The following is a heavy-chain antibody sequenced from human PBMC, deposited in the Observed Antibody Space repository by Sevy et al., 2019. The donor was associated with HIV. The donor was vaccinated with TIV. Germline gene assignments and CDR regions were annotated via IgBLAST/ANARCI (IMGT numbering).Heavy chain of an antibody. CDR3: ARNYVSGRYFDY. CDR2: IYHSGST. J-gene: IGHJ4*02. D-gene: IGHD3-10*01. V-gene: IGHV4-30-2*01. Sequence: SETLSLTCAVSGGSISSGGYSWSWIRQPPGKGLEWIGYIYHSGSTYYNPSLKSRVTISVDRSKNQFSLKLSSVTAADTALYYCARNYVSGRYFDYWGQGTLVTVSS. CDR1: GGSISSGGYS.